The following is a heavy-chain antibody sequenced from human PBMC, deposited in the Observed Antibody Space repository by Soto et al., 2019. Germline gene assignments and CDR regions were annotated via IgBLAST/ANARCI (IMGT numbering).Heavy chain of an antibody. J-gene: IGHJ6*02. D-gene: IGHD2-15*01. V-gene: IGHV3-30-3*01. CDR3: ARDLKRGILRMIMDG. Sequence: VGSLRLSCAASGFTFSSYAMHWVRQAPGKGLEWVAVISYDGSNKYYADSVKGRFTISRDNSKNTLYLQMNSLRAEDTTVYYCARDLKRGILRMIMDGWGQGTTVTGTS. CDR2: ISYDGSNK. CDR1: GFTFSSYA.